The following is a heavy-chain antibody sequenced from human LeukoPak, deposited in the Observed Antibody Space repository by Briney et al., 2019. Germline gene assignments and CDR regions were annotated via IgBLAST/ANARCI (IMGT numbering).Heavy chain of an antibody. V-gene: IGHV3-74*01. Sequence: PGGSLRLSCAASGFTFRSYWMHWVRQDPGKGLVWVSHMNGDGSSTSYADSVKGRFTISRDNAKNTLYLQMNRLKAEDTAVYYCARSATEAFDIWGQGTMVTVSS. CDR1: GFTFRSYW. CDR3: ARSATEAFDI. CDR2: MNGDGSST. J-gene: IGHJ3*02.